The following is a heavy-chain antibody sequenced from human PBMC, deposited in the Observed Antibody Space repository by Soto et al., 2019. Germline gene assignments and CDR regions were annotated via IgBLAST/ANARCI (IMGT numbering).Heavy chain of an antibody. V-gene: IGHV4-34*01. CDR2: LDQRGTT. Sequence: QVQLQQWGAGLLRPSETLSLTCAVYGAYFSDYYWTGIRQPPGEWLEWIGELDQRGTTNYNPSLRSRLTISISTSKNQFSLSLRAVTAADTAIYYCARVAIAASGRPRFDPWGQGTLVTVSS. CDR1: GAYFSDYY. J-gene: IGHJ5*02. D-gene: IGHD6-13*01. CDR3: ARVAIAASGRPRFDP.